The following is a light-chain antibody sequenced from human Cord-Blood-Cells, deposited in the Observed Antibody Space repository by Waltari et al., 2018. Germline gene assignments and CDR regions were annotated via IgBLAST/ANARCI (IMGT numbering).Light chain of an antibody. CDR1: SSDVGGYNY. CDR2: EVS. V-gene: IGLV2-14*01. CDR3: SSYTSSSTWV. Sequence: QSALTQPASVSGSPGQSITISCTGTSSDVGGYNYVSWYQQHPGKAPKLMIYEVSKRASGVSSRFSASKSGNTASLTIYGLQAEDEADYYCSSYTSSSTWVFGGGTKLTVL. J-gene: IGLJ3*02.